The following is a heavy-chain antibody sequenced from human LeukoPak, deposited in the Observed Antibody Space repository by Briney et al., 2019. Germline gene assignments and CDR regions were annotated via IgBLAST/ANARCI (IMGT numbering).Heavy chain of an antibody. CDR1: GGSISSYY. CDR3: AARRGSSWFFDY. CDR2: IYYIGST. V-gene: IGHV4-59*01. J-gene: IGHJ4*02. D-gene: IGHD6-13*01. Sequence: PSETLSLTCTVSGGSISSYYLSWVRQPPGKGLEWVGYIYYIGSTYYNPSLKSRVTISVDTSKNQFSLKLSSVTAADTAVYFCAARRGSSWFFDYWGQGTLVTVSS.